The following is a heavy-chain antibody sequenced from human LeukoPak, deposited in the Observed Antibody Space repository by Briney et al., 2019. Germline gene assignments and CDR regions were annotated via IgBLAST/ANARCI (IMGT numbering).Heavy chain of an antibody. Sequence: ASVKVSCKASGYTFTSYDINWVRQATGQGLEWMGWMNPNSGNTGYAQKFQGRVTMTRNTSISTAYMELSSLRSEDTAVYYCARGRYYDSSGYGAFDIWGQGTMVTVSS. CDR1: GYTFTSYD. CDR2: MNPNSGNT. J-gene: IGHJ3*02. CDR3: ARGRYYDSSGYGAFDI. V-gene: IGHV1-8*01. D-gene: IGHD3-22*01.